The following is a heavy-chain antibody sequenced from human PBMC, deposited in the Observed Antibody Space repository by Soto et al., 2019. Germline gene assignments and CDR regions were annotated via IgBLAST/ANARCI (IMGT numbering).Heavy chain of an antibody. CDR2: INSDGSST. D-gene: IGHD3-3*01. CDR1: GFTFSSYW. CDR3: AREYYDFWSGSYYYYGMDV. V-gene: IGHV3-74*01. J-gene: IGHJ6*02. Sequence: GSLRLSCAAPGFTFSSYWMHWVRQAPGKGLVWVSRINSDGSSTSYADSVKGRFTISRDNAKNTLYLQMNSLRAEDTAVYYCAREYYDFWSGSYYYYGMDVWGQGTTVTVSS.